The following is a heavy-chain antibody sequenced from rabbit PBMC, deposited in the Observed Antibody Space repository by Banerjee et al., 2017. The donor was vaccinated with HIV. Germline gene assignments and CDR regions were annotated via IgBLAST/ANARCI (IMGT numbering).Heavy chain of an antibody. CDR1: GFDFSSYY. Sequence: QLKETGGGLVQPGGSLTLSCKASGFDFSSYYMRWVRQAPGKGLEWIGIIYAGRGSTDYASWVNGRFTISSDNVQNTVDLQMNSLTAADTATYFCARAYGVAADSWGYLNLWGPGTLVTVS. D-gene: IGHD2-1*01. CDR3: ARAYGVAADSWGYLNL. CDR2: IYAGRGST. V-gene: IGHV1S7*01. J-gene: IGHJ4*01.